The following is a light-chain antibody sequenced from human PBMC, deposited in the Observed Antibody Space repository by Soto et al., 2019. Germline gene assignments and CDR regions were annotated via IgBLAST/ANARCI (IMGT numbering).Light chain of an antibody. J-gene: IGKJ4*01. CDR2: GAT. V-gene: IGKV1-16*01. CDR1: EGINNY. Sequence: DIQMTQSPSSLSASIGDRVTIICRASEGINNYLAWFQQKPGKAPKSLIYGATYLQSGVPSRFSGSEFGTEFSLTISSLQPEDIATYYCQQYQRYTPSFGGGTKVDTK. CDR3: QQYQRYTPS.